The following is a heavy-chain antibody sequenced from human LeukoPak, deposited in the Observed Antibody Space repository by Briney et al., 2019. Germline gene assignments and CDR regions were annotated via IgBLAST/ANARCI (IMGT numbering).Heavy chain of an antibody. J-gene: IGHJ6*02. D-gene: IGHD2-2*01. CDR2: IWSDGSNK. V-gene: IGHV3-33*01. Sequence: GGSLRLSCAASGFTFSSYGMHWVRQAPGKGLEWVAVIWSDGSNKYYADSVKGRFTISRDNSKNTLYLQMNSLRAEDTAVYYCAREPGCSSTSCYLQHYYYYGMDVWGQGTTVTVSS. CDR3: AREPGCSSTSCYLQHYYYYGMDV. CDR1: GFTFSSYG.